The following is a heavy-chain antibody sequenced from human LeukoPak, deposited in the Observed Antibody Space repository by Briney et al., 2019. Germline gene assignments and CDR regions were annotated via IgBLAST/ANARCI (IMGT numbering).Heavy chain of an antibody. Sequence: GASVKVSCKASGGTFNNYAISWVRQAPGQGLEWMGWMNPNSGNTGYAQKFQGRVTMTRNTSISTAYMELSSLRSEDTAVYYCARRRGSSSWSDYWGQGTLVTVSS. CDR3: ARRRGSSSWSDY. D-gene: IGHD6-13*01. CDR1: GGTFNNYA. V-gene: IGHV1-8*02. J-gene: IGHJ4*02. CDR2: MNPNSGNT.